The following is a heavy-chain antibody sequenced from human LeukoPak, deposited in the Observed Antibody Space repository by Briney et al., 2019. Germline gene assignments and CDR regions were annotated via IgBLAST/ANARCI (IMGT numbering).Heavy chain of an antibody. Sequence: ASVKVSCKASGYTFTSYDINWVRQATGQGLEWMGWMNPNSGNTGYAQKFQGRVTMTRNTSISTAYMELSSLRSEDTAVYYCASRGYYDSSGYYHHDYWGQGTLVTVSS. CDR2: MNPNSGNT. CDR1: GYTFTSYD. D-gene: IGHD3-22*01. V-gene: IGHV1-8*01. CDR3: ASRGYYDSSGYYHHDY. J-gene: IGHJ4*02.